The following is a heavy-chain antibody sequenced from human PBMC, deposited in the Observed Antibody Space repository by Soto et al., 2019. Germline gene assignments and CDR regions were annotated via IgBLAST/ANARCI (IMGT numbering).Heavy chain of an antibody. D-gene: IGHD2-15*01. V-gene: IGHV4-39*01. CDR2: LVSGST. Sequence: AETLSLTCTVSGDSIRGRKYYWAWIRQPPGRGLEWVGTLVSGSTYSNPSLKSRVSISLDTSKNQVSLKLSSVAAADTAIDYCATTRGIEVGGSFNYWGQGTLVTASS. CDR3: ATTRGIEVGGSFNY. CDR1: GDSIRGRKYY. J-gene: IGHJ4*02.